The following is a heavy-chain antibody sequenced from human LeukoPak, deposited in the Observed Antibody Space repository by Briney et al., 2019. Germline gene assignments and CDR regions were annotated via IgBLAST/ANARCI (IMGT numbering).Heavy chain of an antibody. V-gene: IGHV1-69*06. CDR2: IIPIFGTA. J-gene: IGHJ6*03. D-gene: IGHD3-16*01. Sequence: GASVKVSCKASGGTFSSYAISWVRQAPGQGLEWMGGIIPIFGTANYAQKFQGRVTITADKSTSTAYMELSSLRSEDTAVYYCARSTGQVPFGPSHLHYYYYYMDVWGKGTTVTVSS. CDR3: ARSTGQVPFGPSHLHYYYYYMDV. CDR1: GGTFSSYA.